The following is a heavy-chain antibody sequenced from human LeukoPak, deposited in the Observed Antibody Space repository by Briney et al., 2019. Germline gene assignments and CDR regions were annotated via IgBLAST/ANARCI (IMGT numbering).Heavy chain of an antibody. Sequence: SETLSLTCAVYGGSFSGYYWSWIRQPPGKGLEWIGEINHSGSTNYNPSLKSRVTISVDTSKNQFSLKLSSVTAVDTAVYYCARARFIVVVPAAIDIDAFDIWGQGTMVTVSS. CDR1: GGSFSGYY. CDR3: ARARFIVVVPAAIDIDAFDI. D-gene: IGHD2-2*01. J-gene: IGHJ3*02. CDR2: INHSGST. V-gene: IGHV4-34*01.